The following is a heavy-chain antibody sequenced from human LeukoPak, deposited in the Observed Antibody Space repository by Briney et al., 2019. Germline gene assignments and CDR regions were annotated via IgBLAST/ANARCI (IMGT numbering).Heavy chain of an antibody. D-gene: IGHD3-10*01. V-gene: IGHV4-61*02. Sequence: PSQTLSLTCTVSGASISSGSYYWSWIRQPAGKGLEWIVRIYTSGSTNYSPSLKTRVTISVNSSKNQFSLKLSSVTAADTAVYYCARAKFGYYYDSGSYYYHYMDVWGKGTTVTISS. J-gene: IGHJ6*03. CDR1: GASISSGSYY. CDR3: ARAKFGYYYDSGSYYYHYMDV. CDR2: IYTSGST.